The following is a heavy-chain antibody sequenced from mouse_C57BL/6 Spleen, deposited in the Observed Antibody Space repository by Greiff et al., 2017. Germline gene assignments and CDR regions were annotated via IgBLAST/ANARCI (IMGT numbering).Heavy chain of an antibody. V-gene: IGHV5-17*01. CDR1: GFTFSDYG. J-gene: IGHJ4*01. Sequence: EVQGVESGGGLVKPGGSLKLSCAASGFTFSDYGMHWVRQAPEKGLEWVAYISSGSGTIYYADTVKGRFTISRDNAKNTLFLQMTSLRSEDTAMXYCARPIYYDYDGFYYAMDYWGQGTSVTVSS. CDR3: ARPIYYDYDGFYYAMDY. D-gene: IGHD2-4*01. CDR2: ISSGSGTI.